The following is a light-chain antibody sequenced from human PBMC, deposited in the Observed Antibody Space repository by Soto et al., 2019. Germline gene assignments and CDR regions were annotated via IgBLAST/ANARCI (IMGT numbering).Light chain of an antibody. V-gene: IGKV3-15*01. Sequence: EILMTQSPATLSVSQGERATLSCRASQSVSSNLAWYQQKPGQAPRLLIYAASARATGIPARFSGSGSGTEFTLTISGLQSEDFAVYYCHQYDNWPRTFGQGTKVDIK. J-gene: IGKJ1*01. CDR1: QSVSSN. CDR2: AAS. CDR3: HQYDNWPRT.